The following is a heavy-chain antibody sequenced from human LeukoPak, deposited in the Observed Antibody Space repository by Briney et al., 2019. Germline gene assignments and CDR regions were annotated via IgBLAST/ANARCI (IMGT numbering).Heavy chain of an antibody. V-gene: IGHV4-59*12. D-gene: IGHD1-26*01. CDR3: ARRYSGSYRRAFDI. CDR2: IYYSGST. CDR1: GGSISSYY. J-gene: IGHJ3*02. Sequence: SETLSLTCTVSGGSISSYYWSWIRQPPGKGLEWIGYIYYSGSTNYNPSLKSRVTISVDTSKNQFSLKLSSVTAADTAVYYCARRYSGSYRRAFDIWGQGTMVTVSS.